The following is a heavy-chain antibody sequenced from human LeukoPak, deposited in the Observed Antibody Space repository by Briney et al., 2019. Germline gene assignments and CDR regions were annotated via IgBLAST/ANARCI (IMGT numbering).Heavy chain of an antibody. CDR2: ISGSGGST. Sequence: GGSLRLSCAASGFTFSSYAMSWVRQAPGKGLEWVSAISGSGGSTYYADSVKGRFTISRDNAKNSLYLQMNSLRAEDTAVYYCARKPVYSSSHFDYWGQGTLVTVSS. CDR3: ARKPVYSSSHFDY. CDR1: GFTFSSYA. D-gene: IGHD6-6*01. V-gene: IGHV3-23*01. J-gene: IGHJ4*02.